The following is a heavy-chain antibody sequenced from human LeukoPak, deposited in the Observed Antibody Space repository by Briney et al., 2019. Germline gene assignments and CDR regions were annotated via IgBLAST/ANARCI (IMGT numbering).Heavy chain of an antibody. J-gene: IGHJ4*02. D-gene: IGHD2-21*02. V-gene: IGHV1-18*01. Sequence: ASVKVSCKASGYTFTSYGISWVRQAPGQGLEWMGWISAYNGNTNHAQKLQGRVTMTTDTSTSTAYMELRSLRSDDTAVYYCARDTLLVTSPDYWGQGTLVTVSS. CDR3: ARDTLLVTSPDY. CDR2: ISAYNGNT. CDR1: GYTFTSYG.